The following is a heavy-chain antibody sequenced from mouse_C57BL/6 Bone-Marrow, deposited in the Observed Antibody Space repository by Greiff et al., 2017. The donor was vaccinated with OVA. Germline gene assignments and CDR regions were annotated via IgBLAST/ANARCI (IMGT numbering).Heavy chain of an antibody. J-gene: IGHJ3*01. Sequence: VKLLESGAELVKPGASVKISCKASGYTFSTYWMNWVKQRPRKGLEWIGQIYPGDGDTNYNGKFKGKATLTADKSSSTAYMQLSSLTSADSAVYFCARGAYWGQGTLVTVSS. V-gene: IGHV1-80*01. CDR3: ARGAY. CDR2: IYPGDGDT. CDR1: GYTFSTYW.